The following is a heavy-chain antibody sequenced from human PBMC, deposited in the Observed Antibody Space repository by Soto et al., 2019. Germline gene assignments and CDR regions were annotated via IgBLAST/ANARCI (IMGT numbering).Heavy chain of an antibody. Sequence: SETLSLTCAVYGGSFSGYYWSWIRQPPGKGLEWIGEINHSGSTNYNPSLKSRVTISVDTSKNQFSLKLSSVTAADTAVYYCARADFAISNHSYYYYGMDVWGQGTTVTVSS. CDR3: ARADFAISNHSYYYYGMDV. D-gene: IGHD3-3*01. CDR2: INHSGST. J-gene: IGHJ6*02. CDR1: GGSFSGYY. V-gene: IGHV4-34*01.